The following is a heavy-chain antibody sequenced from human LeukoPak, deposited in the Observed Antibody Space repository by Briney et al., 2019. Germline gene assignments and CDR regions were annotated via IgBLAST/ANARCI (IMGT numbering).Heavy chain of an antibody. CDR2: ILGGAGST. Sequence: GGSLRLSCSASGFSFSSDGMSWVRQAPGKGLEWVSGILGGAGSTYYADSVKGRFTISRDNSKNTLYLQMNSLRAEDTAVYYCAHGTMYQLDYWGQGTLVTVSS. D-gene: IGHD2-2*01. CDR1: GFSFSSDG. J-gene: IGHJ4*02. V-gene: IGHV3-23*01. CDR3: AHGTMYQLDY.